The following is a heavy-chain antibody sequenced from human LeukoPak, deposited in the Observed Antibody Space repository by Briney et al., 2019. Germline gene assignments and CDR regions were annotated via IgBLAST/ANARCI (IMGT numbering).Heavy chain of an antibody. V-gene: IGHV1-18*01. CDR2: ISAYNGNT. J-gene: IGHJ4*02. CDR1: GYTFTRYG. Sequence: GASVKVSCKASGYTFTRYGISWVRQAPGQGLEWMGWISAYNGNTNYAQKLQGRVTMTTDTSTSTAYMELRSLRSDDTAVYSCARGPTYYYDSSGYADDYWGQGTLVTVSS. CDR3: ARGPTYYYDSSGYADDY. D-gene: IGHD3-22*01.